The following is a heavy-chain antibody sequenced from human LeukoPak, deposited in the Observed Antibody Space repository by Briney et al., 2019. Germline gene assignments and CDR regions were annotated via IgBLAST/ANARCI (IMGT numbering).Heavy chain of an antibody. D-gene: IGHD3-22*01. V-gene: IGHV3-53*04. CDR1: GFTFSDYY. CDR3: AGTNYYDSSGYYRLDY. J-gene: IGHJ4*02. CDR2: IYSGEST. Sequence: GGSLRLSCAASGFTFSDYYMSWIRQAPGKGLEWVSVIYSGESTYYADSVKGRFTISRHNSKNTLYLQMNSLRAEDTAVYYCAGTNYYDSSGYYRLDYWGQGTLVTVSS.